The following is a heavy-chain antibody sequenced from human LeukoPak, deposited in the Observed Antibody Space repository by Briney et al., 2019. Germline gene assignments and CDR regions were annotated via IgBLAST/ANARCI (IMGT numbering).Heavy chain of an antibody. J-gene: IGHJ4*02. D-gene: IGHD2-15*01. CDR2: IYTSGNT. CDR1: GGSISSDY. Sequence: SETLSLTCTVSGGSISSDYWSWIRQPAGKGLEWIGRIYTSGNTNYNPSLKSRVSISLDTSNNQFSLRLSSLTAADTAIYYCATYTRHCSGGTCYSIDYWGQGTLVTVSS. CDR3: ATYTRHCSGGTCYSIDY. V-gene: IGHV4-4*07.